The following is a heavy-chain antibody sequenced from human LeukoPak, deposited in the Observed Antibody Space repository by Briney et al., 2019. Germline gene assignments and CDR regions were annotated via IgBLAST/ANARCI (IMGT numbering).Heavy chain of an antibody. CDR3: ARDRDGHSSGCAFDI. CDR2: ISSCSSYI. CDR1: GFTFSSYS. D-gene: IGHD6-19*01. Sequence: GGSLRLSCAASGFTFSSYSMNWVRQAPGKGLEWVSSISSCSSYIYYADSVKGRFTISRDNAKNSLYLQMNSLRAEDTAVYYCARDRDGHSSGCAFDIWGQGTMVTVSS. J-gene: IGHJ3*02. V-gene: IGHV3-21*01.